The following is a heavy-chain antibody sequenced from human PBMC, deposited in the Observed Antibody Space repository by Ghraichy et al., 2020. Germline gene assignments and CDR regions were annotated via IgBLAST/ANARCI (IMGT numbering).Heavy chain of an antibody. CDR2: ISAYNGNT. V-gene: IGHV1-18*01. CDR1: GYTFTSYG. J-gene: IGHJ4*02. CDR3: ARGKRGSYYDSSGYY. Sequence: ASVKVSCKASGYTFTSYGISWVRQAPGQGLEWMGWISAYNGNTNYAQKLQGRVTMTTDTSTSTAYMELRSLRSDDTAVYYCARGKRGSYYDSSGYYWGQGTLVTVSS. D-gene: IGHD3-22*01.